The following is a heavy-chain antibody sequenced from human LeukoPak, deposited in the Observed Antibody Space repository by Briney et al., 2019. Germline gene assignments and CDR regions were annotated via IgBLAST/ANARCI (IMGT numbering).Heavy chain of an antibody. Sequence: PSQTLSLTCTVSGGSISSGAYYWSWIRQPAGKGLEWLGRIYTSGSTKYNPSLKSRVTISVDTSENQFSLELRSVTAADTAVYYCARGHSSGPPYYYYMDVWGKGTTVTVSS. CDR2: IYTSGST. D-gene: IGHD6-19*01. J-gene: IGHJ6*03. V-gene: IGHV4-61*02. CDR1: GGSISSGAYY. CDR3: ARGHSSGPPYYYYMDV.